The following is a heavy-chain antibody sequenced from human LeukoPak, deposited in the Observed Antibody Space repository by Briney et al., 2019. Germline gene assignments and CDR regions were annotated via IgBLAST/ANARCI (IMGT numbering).Heavy chain of an antibody. Sequence: GGSLRLSCAASGFTFSSYWMGWVRQAPGKGLEWVANINQDGSEKYYVDSVKGRFTISRDNAKNSFYLQMNSLRAEDTAVYYCARDNGGRFGYFELWGRGTLVTVSS. CDR3: ARDNGGRFGYFEL. V-gene: IGHV3-7*04. J-gene: IGHJ2*01. CDR1: GFTFSSYW. D-gene: IGHD2-8*01. CDR2: INQDGSEK.